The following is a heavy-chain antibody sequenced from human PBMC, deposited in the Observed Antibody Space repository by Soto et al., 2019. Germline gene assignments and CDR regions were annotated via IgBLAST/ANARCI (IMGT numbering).Heavy chain of an antibody. Sequence: GGSLILSCAASGFTFSSYSMNWVRHAPGKGLEWVSSISSGSSYIYYADSVKGRFTISRDNAKNSLYLQMNSLRAEDTAVYYCARDDHSSSWYDGEGFDYWGQGTLVTV. V-gene: IGHV3-21*01. CDR1: GFTFSSYS. CDR3: ARDDHSSSWYDGEGFDY. CDR2: ISSGSSYI. D-gene: IGHD6-13*01. J-gene: IGHJ4*02.